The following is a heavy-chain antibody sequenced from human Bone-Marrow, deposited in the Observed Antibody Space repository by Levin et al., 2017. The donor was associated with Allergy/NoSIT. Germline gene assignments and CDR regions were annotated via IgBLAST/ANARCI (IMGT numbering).Heavy chain of an antibody. CDR1: GGSFSGYY. Sequence: SETLSLTCAVYGGSFSGYYWSWIRQPPGKGLEWIGEINHSGSTNYNPSLKSRVTISVDTSKNQFSLKLSSVTAADTAVYYCARGRGAVLSPTRDHNNWFDPWGQGTLVTVSS. V-gene: IGHV4-34*01. D-gene: IGHD3-10*01. CDR2: INHSGST. CDR3: ARGRGAVLSPTRDHNNWFDP. J-gene: IGHJ5*02.